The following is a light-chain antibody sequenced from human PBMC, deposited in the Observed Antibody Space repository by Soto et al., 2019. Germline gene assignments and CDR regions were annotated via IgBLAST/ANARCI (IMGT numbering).Light chain of an antibody. CDR1: QSISTN. V-gene: IGKV1-8*01. Sequence: AIHMTQSPSSFSASTGDTITITCRASQSISTNLAWYQQKPGKAPKVLIFAASTLQSGVPSRFSGSGSGTDFNLTISCLQSEDFASYYCQQYYSYPLTFGGGTNVEIK. J-gene: IGKJ4*01. CDR2: AAS. CDR3: QQYYSYPLT.